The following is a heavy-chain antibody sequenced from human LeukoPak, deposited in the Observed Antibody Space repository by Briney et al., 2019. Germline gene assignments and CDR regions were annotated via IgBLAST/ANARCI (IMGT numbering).Heavy chain of an antibody. CDR3: ARDGYSYGYDYYFDY. J-gene: IGHJ4*02. D-gene: IGHD5-18*01. CDR2: INPSGGST. Sequence: ASVKVSCTASGYTFTSYYMHWVRQAPGQGLEWMGIINPSGGSTSYAQKLQGRVTMTSDTSTSTVYMELSSLRSEDTAVYYCARDGYSYGYDYYFDYWGQGTLVTVSS. V-gene: IGHV1-46*01. CDR1: GYTFTSYY.